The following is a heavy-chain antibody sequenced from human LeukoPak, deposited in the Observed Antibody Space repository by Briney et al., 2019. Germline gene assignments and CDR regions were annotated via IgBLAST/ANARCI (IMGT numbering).Heavy chain of an antibody. CDR1: GFTFSSYG. Sequence: PGGSLRLSCAASGFTFSSYGMHWVRQAPGKGLEWVAFIRYDGSNKYYADSVKGRFTISRDNAKNSLYLQMNSLRAEDTAVYYCAREILRGYSSGWYFGWFDPWGQGTLVTVSS. CDR2: IRYDGSNK. V-gene: IGHV3-30*02. CDR3: AREILRGYSSGWYFGWFDP. D-gene: IGHD6-19*01. J-gene: IGHJ5*02.